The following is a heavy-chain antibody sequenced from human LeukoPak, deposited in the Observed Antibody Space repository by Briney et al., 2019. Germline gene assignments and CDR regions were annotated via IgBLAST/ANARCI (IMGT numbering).Heavy chain of an antibody. V-gene: IGHV3-48*03. J-gene: IGHJ4*02. CDR2: ISSSGSTI. CDR3: ARDSAGTRDY. CDR1: GFTVSSYE. D-gene: IGHD6-13*01. Sequence: GGSLRLSCAASGFTVSSYEMNWVRQAPGKGLEWVSYISSSGSTIYYADSVKGRFTISRDNAKNSLYLQMNSLRAEDTAVYYCARDSAGTRDYWGQGTLVTVSS.